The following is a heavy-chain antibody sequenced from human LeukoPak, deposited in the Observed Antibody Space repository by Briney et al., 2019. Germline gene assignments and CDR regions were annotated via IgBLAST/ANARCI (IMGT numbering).Heavy chain of an antibody. V-gene: IGHV1-18*01. J-gene: IGHJ4*02. CDR3: ARIIVATIPFDY. CDR2: ISAYNGNT. Sequence: ASVKVSCKASGYTFASYGISWVRQAPGQGLEWMGWISAYNGNTNYAQKLQGRVTMTTDTSTSTAYMELRSLRSDDTAVYCCARIIVATIPFDYWGQGTLVTVSS. D-gene: IGHD5-12*01. CDR1: GYTFASYG.